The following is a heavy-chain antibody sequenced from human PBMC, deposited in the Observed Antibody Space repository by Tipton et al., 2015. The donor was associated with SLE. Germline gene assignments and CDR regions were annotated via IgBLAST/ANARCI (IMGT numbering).Heavy chain of an antibody. CDR1: GGSFSGYY. CDR3: ARAGAGYYYYYYMDV. V-gene: IGHV4-34*01. Sequence: TLSLTCAVYGGSFSGYYWSWIRQPPGKGLEWIGEINHSGSTNYNPSLKSRVTISVDTSKNQFSLKLSSVTAADTAVYYCARAGAGYYYYYYMDVWGKGTTVTVSS. CDR2: INHSGST. J-gene: IGHJ6*03.